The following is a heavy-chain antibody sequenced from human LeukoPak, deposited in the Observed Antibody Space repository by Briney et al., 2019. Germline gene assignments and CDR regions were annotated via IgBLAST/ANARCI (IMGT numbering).Heavy chain of an antibody. Sequence: PSETLSLTCTVSGGSISSYYWSWIRQPPGKGLEWIGYIYYSGSTNYNPSLKSRVTISVDTSKNQFSLKLSSVTAADTAVYYCARAREGATYYFDYWGQGTLVTVSS. CDR3: ARAREGATYYFDY. CDR1: GGSISSYY. CDR2: IYYSGST. D-gene: IGHD1-26*01. V-gene: IGHV4-59*01. J-gene: IGHJ4*02.